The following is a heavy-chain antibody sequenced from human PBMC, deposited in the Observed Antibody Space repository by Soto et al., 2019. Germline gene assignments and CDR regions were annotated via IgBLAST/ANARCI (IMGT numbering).Heavy chain of an antibody. CDR1: GYTFTSYD. CDR3: ARVYLYYDFWSGYWPYYYYMDV. V-gene: IGHV1-8*01. J-gene: IGHJ6*03. CDR2: MNPNSGNT. Sequence: EASVKVSCKASGYTFTSYDINWVRQATGQGLEWMGWMNPNSGNTGYAQKFQGRVTMTRNTSISTAYMELSSLRSEDTAVYYCARVYLYYDFWSGYWPYYYYMDVWGKGTTVTV. D-gene: IGHD3-3*01.